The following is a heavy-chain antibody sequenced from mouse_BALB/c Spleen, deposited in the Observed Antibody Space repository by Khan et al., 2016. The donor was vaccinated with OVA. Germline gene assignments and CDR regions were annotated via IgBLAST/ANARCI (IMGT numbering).Heavy chain of an antibody. D-gene: IGHD2-10*02. Sequence: QVQLKQSGPGLVAPSQSLSITCTVSGFSLTDYGVSWIRQPPGKGLEWLGVIWGGGIIYYNSALKSRLSISKDNSKSQAFLKVKSLQTNDTAMYYCAKGVWSYYFALDYWGQGTSVTVSS. CDR1: GFSLTDYG. V-gene: IGHV2-6-5*01. CDR3: AKGVWSYYFALDY. J-gene: IGHJ4*01. CDR2: IWGGGII.